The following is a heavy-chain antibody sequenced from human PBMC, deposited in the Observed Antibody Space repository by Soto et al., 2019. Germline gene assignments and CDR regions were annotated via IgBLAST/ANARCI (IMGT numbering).Heavy chain of an antibody. CDR2: ISYDGSNK. D-gene: IGHD6-6*01. CDR1: GFTFSSYG. CDR3: AKEIIYSSSTPYYYGMDV. J-gene: IGHJ6*02. V-gene: IGHV3-30*18. Sequence: QVQLVESGGGVVQPGRSLRLSCAASGFTFSSYGMHWVRQAPGKGLEWVAVISYDGSNKYYADSVKGRFTISRDNSKNPLYLQMNSLRAEDTAVYYCAKEIIYSSSTPYYYGMDVWGQGTTVTVSS.